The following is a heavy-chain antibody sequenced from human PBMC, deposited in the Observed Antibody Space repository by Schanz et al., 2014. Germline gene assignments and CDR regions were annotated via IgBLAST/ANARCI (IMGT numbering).Heavy chain of an antibody. D-gene: IGHD2-2*01. J-gene: IGHJ4*02. CDR1: GFTFSSYG. CDR3: AKEKGYCSSTSCSYYFDY. CDR2: IWYDGSNK. Sequence: QVQLVESGGGVVQPGRSLRLSCAASGFTFSSYGMHWVRQAPGKGLEWVAVIWYDGSNKYYADSVKGRFTISRDNSKNTLYLQMNSLRAEDTAVYYCAKEKGYCSSTSCSYYFDYWGQGTLVTVSS. V-gene: IGHV3-33*06.